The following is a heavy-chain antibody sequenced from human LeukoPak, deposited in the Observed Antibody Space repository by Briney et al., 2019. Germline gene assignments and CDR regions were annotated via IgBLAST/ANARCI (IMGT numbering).Heavy chain of an antibody. Sequence: GGSLRLSCAASGFTFSSYSMNWVRQAPRKGLEWVSSISSSSSYIYYADSVKGRFTISRDNAKNSLYLQMNSLRAEDTAVYCCARSRVRGQNNAFDIWGQGTMVTVSS. J-gene: IGHJ3*02. V-gene: IGHV3-21*01. CDR1: GFTFSSYS. CDR3: ARSRVRGQNNAFDI. CDR2: ISSSSSYI. D-gene: IGHD3-10*01.